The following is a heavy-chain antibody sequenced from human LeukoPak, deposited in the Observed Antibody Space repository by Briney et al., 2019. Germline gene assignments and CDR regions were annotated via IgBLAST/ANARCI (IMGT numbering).Heavy chain of an antibody. V-gene: IGHV3-9*01. J-gene: IGHJ4*02. Sequence: GRSLRLSCAASGFTFDDYAMHWVRQAPGKGLEWVSGISWNSGSIGYADSVKGRFTISRDNAKNSLYLQMNSLGAEDTALYYCAKAGTMIVVVSTPFDYWGQGTLVTVSS. CDR1: GFTFDDYA. D-gene: IGHD3-22*01. CDR2: ISWNSGSI. CDR3: AKAGTMIVVVSTPFDY.